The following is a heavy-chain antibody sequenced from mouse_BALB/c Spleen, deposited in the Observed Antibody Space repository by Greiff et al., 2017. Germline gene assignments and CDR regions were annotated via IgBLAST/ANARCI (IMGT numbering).Heavy chain of an antibody. CDR3: ARSYGRGYFDV. V-gene: IGHV1S137*01. CDR1: GYTFTDYA. J-gene: IGHJ1*01. Sequence: VKLMESGAELVRPGVSVKISCKGSGYTFTDYAMHWVKQSHAKSLEWIGVISTYYGDASYNQKFKGKATMTVDKSSSTAYMELARLTSEDSAIYYCARSYGRGYFDVWGAGTTVTVSS. D-gene: IGHD1-1*02. CDR2: ISTYYGDA.